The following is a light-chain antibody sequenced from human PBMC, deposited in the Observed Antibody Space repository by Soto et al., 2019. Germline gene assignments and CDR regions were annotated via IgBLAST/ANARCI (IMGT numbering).Light chain of an antibody. Sequence: EIVMTQSPATLSVSLGDRATLSCRASQSVTTYLAWYQQKPGQAPRLLIYGASTRPTGIPARFSGSGSETDFTLTISSLQSEDFAFYYCQQYNSWPPSYTFGQGTKLEIK. CDR3: QQYNSWPPSYT. CDR1: QSVTTY. J-gene: IGKJ2*01. CDR2: GAS. V-gene: IGKV3-15*01.